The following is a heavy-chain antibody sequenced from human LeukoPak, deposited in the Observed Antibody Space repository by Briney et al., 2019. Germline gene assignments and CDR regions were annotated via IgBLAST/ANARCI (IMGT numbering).Heavy chain of an antibody. CDR1: GGSISSSSYY. CDR3: ARFIIATAGMIDY. J-gene: IGHJ4*02. CDR2: IYYSGST. Sequence: SETLSLTCTVSGGSISSSSYYWGWIRQPPGKGLEWIGSIYYSGSTYYNPSLKSRVTISADTSKNRFSLKLSSVTAADTAVFYCARFIIATAGMIDYWRQGTLVTVSS. V-gene: IGHV4-39*01. D-gene: IGHD6-13*01.